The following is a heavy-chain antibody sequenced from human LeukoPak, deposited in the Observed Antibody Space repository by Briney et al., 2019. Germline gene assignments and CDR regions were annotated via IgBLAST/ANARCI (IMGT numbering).Heavy chain of an antibody. J-gene: IGHJ5*02. CDR1: GGSLNSPTYT. Sequence: KPSETLSLTCIVSGGSLNSPTYTWGWIRQPPGRGLEWIGTISSSGATYYNPSLGSRVTLSEDTSMNQFSLKLNSVTAADTGVYYCARLPTGFPNWFDPWGQGILVTVSS. CDR2: ISSSGAT. D-gene: IGHD3-9*01. V-gene: IGHV4-39*01. CDR3: ARLPTGFPNWFDP.